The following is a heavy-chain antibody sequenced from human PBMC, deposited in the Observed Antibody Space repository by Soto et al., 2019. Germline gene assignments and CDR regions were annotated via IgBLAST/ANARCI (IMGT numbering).Heavy chain of an antibody. V-gene: IGHV2-5*02. CDR1: GFSLSTSGMG. CDR3: AHRSGRIAVSARMDV. D-gene: IGHD6-19*01. CDR2: IYWDDDK. J-gene: IGHJ6*02. Sequence: QITLKESGPTLVKPTQTLTLTCTLSGFSLSTSGMGVGWIRQPPGKALEWLALIYWDDDKRYSPSLKRRLTNTKDTSKNQVVRTMTTMDPVDTATYYCAHRSGRIAVSARMDVWGQGTTVTVSS.